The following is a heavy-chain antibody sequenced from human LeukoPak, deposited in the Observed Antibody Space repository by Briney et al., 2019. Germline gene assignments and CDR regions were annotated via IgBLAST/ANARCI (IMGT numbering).Heavy chain of an antibody. D-gene: IGHD3-10*01. V-gene: IGHV1-46*01. J-gene: IGHJ6*03. CDR1: GYTFTGYY. CDR2: INPSGGST. Sequence: ASVKVSCKASGYTFTGYYMHWVRQAPGQGLEWMGIINPSGGSTSYAQKFQGRVTMTRDMSTSTVYMELSSLRSEDTAVYYCARDPLLWFGEAGGYMDVWGKGTTVTVSS. CDR3: ARDPLLWFGEAGGYMDV.